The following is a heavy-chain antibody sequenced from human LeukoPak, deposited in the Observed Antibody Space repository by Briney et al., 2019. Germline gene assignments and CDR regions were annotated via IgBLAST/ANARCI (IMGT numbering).Heavy chain of an antibody. J-gene: IGHJ5*02. Sequence: PGGSLRLSCAASGFTFSSYGMSWVRQAPGKGLEWVSAISGSGGSTYYADSVKGRFTISRDNSKNTLYLQMNSLRAEDTAVYYCCGGDSFYWFDPWGQGTLVTVSS. CDR1: GFTFSSYG. V-gene: IGHV3-23*01. CDR3: CGGDSFYWFDP. CDR2: ISGSGGST. D-gene: IGHD2-21*02.